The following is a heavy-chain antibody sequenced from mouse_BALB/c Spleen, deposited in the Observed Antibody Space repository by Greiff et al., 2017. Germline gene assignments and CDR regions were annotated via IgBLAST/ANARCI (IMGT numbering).Heavy chain of an antibody. Sequence: EVQLVESGGGLVKPGGSLKLSCAASGFAFSSYDMSWVRQTPEKRLEWVAYISSGGGSTYYPDTVKGRFTISRDNAKNTLYLQMSSLKSEDTAMYYCARSYYGTFAYWGQGTLVTVSA. J-gene: IGHJ3*01. CDR3: ARSYYGTFAY. V-gene: IGHV5-12-1*01. CDR2: ISSGGGST. CDR1: GFAFSSYD. D-gene: IGHD2-1*01.